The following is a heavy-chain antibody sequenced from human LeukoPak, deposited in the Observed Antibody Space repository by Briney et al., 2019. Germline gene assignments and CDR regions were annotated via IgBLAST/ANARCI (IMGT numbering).Heavy chain of an antibody. J-gene: IGHJ3*02. CDR3: ARDRDSYGYGGAFDI. V-gene: IGHV3-21*01. CDR1: GFTFSSYN. D-gene: IGHD5-18*01. Sequence: GGSLRLSCVASGFTFSSYNMNWVRQAPGKGLEWVSSISSSSRYIYYTDSVKGRFTISRDNAKNSLYLQMNSLRAEDTAVYYCARDRDSYGYGGAFDIWGQGTMVTVSS. CDR2: ISSSSRYI.